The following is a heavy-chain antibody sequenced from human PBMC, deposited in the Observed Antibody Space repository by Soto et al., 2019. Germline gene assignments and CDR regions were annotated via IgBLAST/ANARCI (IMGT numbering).Heavy chain of an antibody. CDR3: ARINIRTGTYYFDY. CDR2: IYYSGST. V-gene: IGHV4-31*03. CDR1: GGSISSGGYY. Sequence: KPSETLSLTCTVSGGSISSGGYYWSWIRQHPGKGLEWIGYIYYSGSTYYNPSLKSRVTISVDTSKNQFSLKLSPVTAADTAVYYCARINIRTGTYYFDYWGQGTLVTVSS. J-gene: IGHJ4*02. D-gene: IGHD1-1*01.